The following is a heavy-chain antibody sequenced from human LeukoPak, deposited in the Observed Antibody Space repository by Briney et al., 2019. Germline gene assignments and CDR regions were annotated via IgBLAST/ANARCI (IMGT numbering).Heavy chain of an antibody. D-gene: IGHD3-10*01. V-gene: IGHV1-2*02. CDR1: GYTFIHHY. Sequence: ASVKVSCKPSGYTFIHHYIHWVRQAPGQGLEWMGWINPNNDDTNYAEKFQGRVTMTRDTSISTAYMELSRLRSDDTAVYYCARNYGSGSFFIDYWGQGTLVTVSS. CDR2: INPNNDDT. J-gene: IGHJ4*02. CDR3: ARNYGSGSFFIDY.